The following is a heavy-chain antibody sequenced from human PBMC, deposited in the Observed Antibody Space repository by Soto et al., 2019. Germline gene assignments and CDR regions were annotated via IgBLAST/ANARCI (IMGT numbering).Heavy chain of an antibody. V-gene: IGHV3-23*01. CDR3: GKDPNGDYIGAFDI. Sequence: GGSLRLSCAASGFICRNYAMSWVRQAPGKGLERFSGVSRRGGTTHVSDSVKGRFTISRDNSPNTLYLQMNSLRVEDTAVYYWGKDPNGDYIGAFDIWGQGTMVTVSS. J-gene: IGHJ3*02. CDR1: GFICRNYA. CDR2: VSRRGGTT. D-gene: IGHD4-17*01.